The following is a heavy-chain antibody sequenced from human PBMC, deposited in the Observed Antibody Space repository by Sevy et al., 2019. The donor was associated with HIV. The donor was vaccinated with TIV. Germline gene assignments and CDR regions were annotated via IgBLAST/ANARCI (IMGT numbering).Heavy chain of an antibody. J-gene: IGHJ6*02. V-gene: IGHV1-2*02. CDR3: ARWVTTVTTTGQGPPLYYYYGMDV. Sequence: ASVKVSCKASGYTFTDYYMHWVRQAPGQGLEWMGWINPNSGGTNYAQKFQGRVTMTRDTSISTAYMELSRLRSDDTAVYYCARWVTTVTTTGQGPPLYYYYGMDVWGQGTTVTVSS. CDR2: INPNSGGT. D-gene: IGHD4-17*01. CDR1: GYTFTDYY.